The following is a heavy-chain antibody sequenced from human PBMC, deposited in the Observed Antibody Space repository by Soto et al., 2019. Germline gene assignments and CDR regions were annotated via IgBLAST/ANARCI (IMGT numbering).Heavy chain of an antibody. Sequence: GGSLRLSCAASGFTFSSYWMSWVRQAPGKGLEWVANIKQDGSEKYYVDSVKGRFTISRDNAKNSLYLQMNSLRAEDTAVYYCASGYYDFWPSYYYYGMDVWGQGTTVTVSS. CDR3: ASGYYDFWPSYYYYGMDV. CDR1: GFTFSSYW. V-gene: IGHV3-7*05. D-gene: IGHD3-3*01. CDR2: IKQDGSEK. J-gene: IGHJ6*02.